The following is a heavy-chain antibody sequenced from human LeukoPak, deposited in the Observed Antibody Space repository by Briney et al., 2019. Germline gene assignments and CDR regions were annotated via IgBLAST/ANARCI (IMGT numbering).Heavy chain of an antibody. CDR2: IYYSGST. Sequence: SETLSLTCTVSGGSISRYYWSWIGQPPGKGLEGIGYIYYSGSTNYNPSLKSRVTLSVDTSKNQFSLKLSSVTAADTAVYYCACLVYSGYAWEAHYWGQGTLVTVSS. J-gene: IGHJ4*02. CDR1: GGSISRYY. D-gene: IGHD5-12*01. CDR3: ACLVYSGYAWEAHY. V-gene: IGHV4-59*01.